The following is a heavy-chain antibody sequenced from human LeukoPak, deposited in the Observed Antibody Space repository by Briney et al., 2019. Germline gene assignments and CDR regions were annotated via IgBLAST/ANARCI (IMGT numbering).Heavy chain of an antibody. D-gene: IGHD5-24*01. V-gene: IGHV1-2*02. J-gene: IGHJ3*02. CDR1: GYTFTGYY. CDR2: INPNSGGT. CDR3: AREMATDAFDI. Sequence: ASVKVSCKASGYTFTGYYMHWVRQAPGQGLEWMGWINPNSGGTNYAQKFQGRVTMTRDTSTSTVYMELSSLRSEDTAVYYCAREMATDAFDIWGQGTMVTVSS.